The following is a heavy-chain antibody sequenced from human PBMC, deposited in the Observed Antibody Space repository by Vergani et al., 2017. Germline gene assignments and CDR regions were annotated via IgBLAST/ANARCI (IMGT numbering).Heavy chain of an antibody. J-gene: IGHJ4*02. CDR2: IYPADSDT. Sequence: EVELVQSGPEMRKPGESLKISCKGSEYSFGNYWIGWVRQMPGKDLEWMGIIYPADSDTRYSPSFQGQVTISADKSISPAFLQWDSRKASDTALYYCARHTTYTDSWGQGTLVTVSS. D-gene: IGHD1-1*01. V-gene: IGHV5-51*01. CDR3: ARHTTYTDS. CDR1: EYSFGNYW.